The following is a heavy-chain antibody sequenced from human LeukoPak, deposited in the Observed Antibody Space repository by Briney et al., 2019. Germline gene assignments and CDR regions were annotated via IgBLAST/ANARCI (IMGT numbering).Heavy chain of an antibody. CDR1: GGSFSGYY. D-gene: IGHD1-1*01. CDR3: ARQPRLYPRRNDALYYFDY. J-gene: IGHJ4*02. V-gene: IGHV4-34*01. Sequence: SETLSLTCAVYGGSFSGYYWSWIRQPPGKGLEWIGEINHSGSTNYNPSLKSRVTISVDTYKNQFSLKLSSVTAADTAVYYCARQPRLYPRRNDALYYFDYWGQGTLVTVSS. CDR2: INHSGST.